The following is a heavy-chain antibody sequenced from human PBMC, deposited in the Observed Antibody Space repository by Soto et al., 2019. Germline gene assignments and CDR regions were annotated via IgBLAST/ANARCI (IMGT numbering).Heavy chain of an antibody. D-gene: IGHD3-10*01. J-gene: IGHJ4*02. Sequence: SETLSLTCTVSGGSISSSSYYWGWICQPPGKGLEWIGSIYYSGSTYYNPSLKSRVTISVDTSKNQFSLKLSSVTAADTAVYYCARLRYYGSGSYFDYWGQGTLVT. CDR1: GGSISSSSYY. CDR2: IYYSGST. V-gene: IGHV4-39*01. CDR3: ARLRYYGSGSYFDY.